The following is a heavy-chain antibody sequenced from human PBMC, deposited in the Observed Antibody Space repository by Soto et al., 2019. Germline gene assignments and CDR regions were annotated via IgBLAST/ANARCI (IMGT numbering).Heavy chain of an antibody. J-gene: IGHJ4*02. D-gene: IGHD5-18*01. V-gene: IGHV4-34*01. CDR3: ARGRGYHIIDY. CDR1: GGSFSGYY. Sequence: PSETLSLTCAVYGGSFSGYYWSWIRQPPGKGLEWIGEINHSGSTNYNPSLKSRVTISVDTSKNQFSLKLSSVTAADTAVYYCARGRGYHIIDYWGQGTLVPVSS. CDR2: INHSGST.